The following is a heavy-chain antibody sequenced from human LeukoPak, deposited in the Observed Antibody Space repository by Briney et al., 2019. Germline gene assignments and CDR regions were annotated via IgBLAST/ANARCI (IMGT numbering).Heavy chain of an antibody. CDR3: ARFTYTTRPSDV. Sequence: PSETLSLTCSVSGGSISGYYWSWIRQPPGQTLEWIGYIYSSGSTNYDPSLQSRVTMSVDTSMNQFSLRLSSVTAADTAVYYCARFTYTTRPSDVWGKGTTVTVSS. D-gene: IGHD3-16*01. CDR1: GGSISGYY. V-gene: IGHV4-4*09. J-gene: IGHJ6*04. CDR2: IYSSGST.